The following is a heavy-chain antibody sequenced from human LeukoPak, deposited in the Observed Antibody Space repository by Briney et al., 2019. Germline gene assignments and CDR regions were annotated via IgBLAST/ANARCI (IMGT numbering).Heavy chain of an antibody. J-gene: IGHJ4*02. V-gene: IGHV3-74*01. CDR1: KFTFSSYW. Sequence: PGGSLRLSCAASKFTFSSYWMHWVRQAPGKGLVWVSRINSDGRSTSYADSVKGRFSISRDNAKNTLYLQMNSLRAEDTAVYYCARSISERYSFDYCGQGTLVTVSS. CDR3: ARSISERYSFDY. D-gene: IGHD1-26*01. CDR2: INSDGRST.